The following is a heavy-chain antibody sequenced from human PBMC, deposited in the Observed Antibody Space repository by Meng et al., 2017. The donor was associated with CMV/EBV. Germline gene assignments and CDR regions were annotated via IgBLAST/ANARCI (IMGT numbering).Heavy chain of an antibody. CDR1: GYTFTSYG. J-gene: IGHJ4*02. CDR2: ISAYNGNT. V-gene: IGHV1-18*01. Sequence: SGYTFTSYGIRWVRQAPGQGLEWMGWISAYNGNTNYAQKLQGRVTMTTDTSTSTAYMELRSLRSDDTAVYYCARSPPGAILYYFDYWGQGTLVTVSS. D-gene: IGHD3-10*01. CDR3: ARSPPGAILYYFDY.